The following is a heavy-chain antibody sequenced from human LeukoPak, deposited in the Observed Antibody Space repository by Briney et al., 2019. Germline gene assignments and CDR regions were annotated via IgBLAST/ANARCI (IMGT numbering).Heavy chain of an antibody. Sequence: GASVKVSCKASGYTFTSYGISWVRQAPGQGLEWMGWISAYNGNTHYAQNQGRLTMTTDTSTSTACMELRSLRSDDTAVYYCARAPGYDSSGYFLHWGQGTLVTVSS. CDR1: GYTFTSYG. D-gene: IGHD3-22*01. CDR3: ARAPGYDSSGYFLH. CDR2: ISAYNGNT. J-gene: IGHJ4*02. V-gene: IGHV1-18*01.